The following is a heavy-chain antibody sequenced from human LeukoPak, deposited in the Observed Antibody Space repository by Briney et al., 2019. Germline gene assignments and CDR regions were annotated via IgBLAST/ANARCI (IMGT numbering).Heavy chain of an antibody. J-gene: IGHJ4*02. CDR3: ARIGSGQQLVQFDY. CDR2: ISYDGSSK. CDR1: GFTFGHYA. Sequence: GKSLRLSCAASGFTFGHYAIHWVRQAPGKGLEWVSVISYDGSSKYYGDSVKGRFTITRDNSNNTLYLQMNRLRAEDTAVYYCARIGSGQQLVQFDYWGQGTLVTVSS. D-gene: IGHD6-13*01. V-gene: IGHV3-30-3*01.